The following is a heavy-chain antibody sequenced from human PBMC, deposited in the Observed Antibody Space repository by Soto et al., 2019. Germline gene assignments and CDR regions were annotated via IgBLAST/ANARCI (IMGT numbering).Heavy chain of an antibody. V-gene: IGHV3-30-3*01. J-gene: IGHJ3*02. Sequence: PGGSLRLSCAASGFTFSSYAMRWVRQAPGKGLEWVAVISYDGSNKYYADSVKGRFTISRDNSKNTLYLQMNSLRAEDTAVYYWASPRAKDYYNIRPSEDVFDIWAQG. CDR1: GFTFSSYA. CDR2: ISYDGSNK. D-gene: IGHD3-9*01. CDR3: ASPRAKDYYNIRPSEDVFDI.